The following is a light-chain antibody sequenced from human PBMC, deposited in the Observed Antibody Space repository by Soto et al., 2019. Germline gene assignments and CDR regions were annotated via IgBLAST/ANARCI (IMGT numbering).Light chain of an antibody. V-gene: IGLV2-23*02. J-gene: IGLJ1*01. CDR1: SSDIDVYDL. CDR2: GVS. CDR3: CSYAVFTTYV. Sequence: QSVLTQPASVSGSPGQSITISCTGTSSDIDVYDLVSWYRQYPGKAPKLMIYGVSKRPSGVSDRFSGSKSGNTASLTISGLQTEDEADYYCCSYAVFTTYVFGSGTKLTVL.